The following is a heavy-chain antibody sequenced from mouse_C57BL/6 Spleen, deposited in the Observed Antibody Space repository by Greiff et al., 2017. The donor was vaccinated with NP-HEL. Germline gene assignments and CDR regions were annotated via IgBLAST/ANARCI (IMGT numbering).Heavy chain of an antibody. Sequence: QVTLKESGPGILQSSQTLSLTCSFSGFSLSTSGMGVSWIRQPSGTGLVWLAHIYWDDDKRYNPSLKSRLTISKYTSRNQVFLKITSVDTADTATYFCARRGSNYERGYFDVWGTGTTVTVSS. CDR1: GFSLSTSGMG. V-gene: IGHV8-12*01. J-gene: IGHJ1*03. CDR3: ARRGSNYERGYFDV. CDR2: IYWDDDK. D-gene: IGHD2-5*01.